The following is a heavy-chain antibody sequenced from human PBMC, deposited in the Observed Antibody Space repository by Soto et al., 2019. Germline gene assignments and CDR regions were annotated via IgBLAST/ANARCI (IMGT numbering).Heavy chain of an antibody. V-gene: IGHV1-3*01. CDR2: INAGNGNT. D-gene: IGHD1-26*01. Sequence: QVQLVQSGAAVTKPGASVTVSCKASGYTLTSYAMNWVRQSPGHRLDRKGWINAGNGNTKYSQKFQGSVTITRDTSARTAYMELSSLRSEDMAVSYCARRCEWELLHFDYWFQGPLLTVSS. CDR1: GYTLTSYA. CDR3: ARRCEWELLHFDY. J-gene: IGHJ4*02.